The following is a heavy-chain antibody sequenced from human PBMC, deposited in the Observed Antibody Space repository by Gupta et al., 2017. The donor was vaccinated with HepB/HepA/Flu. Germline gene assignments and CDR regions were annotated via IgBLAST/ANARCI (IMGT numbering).Heavy chain of an antibody. CDR3: ARILLYDFWSGYLFDY. CDR1: GFSLSTSGMC. V-gene: IGHV2-70*01. CDR2: IDWDDDK. Sequence: QVTLRESGPALVKPTQTLTLTCTFSGFSLSTSGMCVSWIRQPPGKALEWLALIDWDDDKYYSTSLKTRLTISKDTSKNQVVLTMTNMDPVDTATYYCARILLYDFWSGYLFDYWGQGTLVTVSS. D-gene: IGHD3-3*01. J-gene: IGHJ4*02.